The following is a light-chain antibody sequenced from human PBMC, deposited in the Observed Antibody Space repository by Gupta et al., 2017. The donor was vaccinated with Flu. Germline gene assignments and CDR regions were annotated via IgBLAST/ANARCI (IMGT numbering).Light chain of an antibody. CDR3: LQHNSFPLT. J-gene: IGKJ5*01. CDR1: QGIRND. V-gene: IGKV1-17*01. CDR2: ATS. Sequence: DIQITQSPSSLSASIGDRVTITCRESQGIRNDVAWYQQKPGKAPKRLMYATSTLQSGVPSRFSGSGSGTEFTLTISGLQPEDYATYYCLQHNSFPLTFGQGTRLDIK.